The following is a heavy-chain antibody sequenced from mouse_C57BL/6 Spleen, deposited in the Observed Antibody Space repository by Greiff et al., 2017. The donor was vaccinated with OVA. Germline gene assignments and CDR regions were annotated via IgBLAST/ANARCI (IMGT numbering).Heavy chain of an antibody. Sequence: QVQLKQPGAELVKPGASVKLSCKASGYTFTSYWMQWVKQRPGQGLEWIGEIDPSDSYTNYNQKFKGKATLTVDTSSSTAYMQLSSLTSEDSAVYYCARYYYGSSEGYFDYWGQGTTLTVSS. J-gene: IGHJ2*01. D-gene: IGHD1-1*01. CDR2: IDPSDSYT. V-gene: IGHV1-50*01. CDR3: ARYYYGSSEGYFDY. CDR1: GYTFTSYW.